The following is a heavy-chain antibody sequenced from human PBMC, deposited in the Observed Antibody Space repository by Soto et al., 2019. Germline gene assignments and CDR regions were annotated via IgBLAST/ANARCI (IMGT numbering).Heavy chain of an antibody. Sequence: SETLSLTCTVAGGSISGYYWSWIRQPPGKRLEWIGYINYFGSTNYNPSLKSRVTISVDTSREQFFLRLDSVTAADTAVYYCARYFDWPSAFDIWGQGTMVTVS. J-gene: IGHJ3*02. V-gene: IGHV4-59*12. CDR1: GGSISGYY. D-gene: IGHD3-9*01. CDR3: ARYFDWPSAFDI. CDR2: INYFGST.